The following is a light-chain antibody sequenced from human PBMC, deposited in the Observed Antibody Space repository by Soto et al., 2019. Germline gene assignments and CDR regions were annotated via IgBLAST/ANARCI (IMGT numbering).Light chain of an antibody. CDR2: EVT. Sequence: QSALTQPASVSGSPGQSITISCTGTSRDVGGYNYVSWYQQHPGTAPKLMIYEVTDRPSGVSPRFSGSKSGNTASLTISGLRADDAADYYCSSYTSSSTPVFGTGTKVTVL. J-gene: IGLJ1*01. CDR3: SSYTSSSTPV. CDR1: SRDVGGYNY. V-gene: IGLV2-14*01.